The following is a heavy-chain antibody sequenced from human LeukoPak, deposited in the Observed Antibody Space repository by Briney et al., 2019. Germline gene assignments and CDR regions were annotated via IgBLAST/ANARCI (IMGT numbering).Heavy chain of an antibody. D-gene: IGHD3-22*01. CDR3: TRPSYDSSVSGVVY. V-gene: IGHV3-73*01. J-gene: IGHJ4*02. CDR1: GFTFSGSA. Sequence: GVSLRLSCATSGFTFSGSAIHWVRQASGEGLEWVGRIRSKANSYATTDVASVRGRFSISRDDSKNTAYLQMNSLKTEDTDVYYCTRPSYDSSVSGVVYWGQGTLVTVSS. CDR2: IRSKANSYAT.